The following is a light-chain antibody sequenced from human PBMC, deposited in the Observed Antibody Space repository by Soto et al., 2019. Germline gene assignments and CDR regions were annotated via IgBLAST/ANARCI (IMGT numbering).Light chain of an antibody. Sequence: EVVMTQSPATLSVSPGERATLSCGASQSVRSYLAWYQQKPGKAPKLLIYDATTLESGVPSRFSGSASGTEFTLTISSLQPDDFAVYYCQQYNSWPPITFGQGTRLEIK. J-gene: IGKJ5*01. CDR3: QQYNSWPPIT. V-gene: IGKV3-15*01. CDR2: DAT. CDR1: QSVRSY.